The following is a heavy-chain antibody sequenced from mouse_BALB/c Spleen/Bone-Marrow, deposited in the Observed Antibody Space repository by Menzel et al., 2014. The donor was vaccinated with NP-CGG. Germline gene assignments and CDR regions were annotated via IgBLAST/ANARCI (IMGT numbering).Heavy chain of an antibody. V-gene: IGHV5-17*02. Sequence: DVKLVESGGGLAQPGGSRKLSCAASGFTFSSFGMHWVRQAPEKGLEWVAYISSGSSTIYYADTVKGRFTISRDNPKNTLFLQMTSLRSEDTAMYYCASLTYYAMDYWGQGTSVTVSS. CDR3: ASLTYYAMDY. CDR1: GFTFSSFG. CDR2: ISSGSSTI. J-gene: IGHJ4*01.